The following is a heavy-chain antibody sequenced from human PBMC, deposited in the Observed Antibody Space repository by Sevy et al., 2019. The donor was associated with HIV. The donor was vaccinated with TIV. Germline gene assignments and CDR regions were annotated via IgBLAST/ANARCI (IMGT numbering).Heavy chain of an antibody. CDR3: ATSIAARIYWSFDL. D-gene: IGHD6-6*01. CDR2: IYYRGST. Sequence: SETSLTCTVSGGSISSYYWTWIRQPPGKGLEWIGNIYYRGSTNYNPSLKSRVTISVDTSKNQFSLKLSSVTAADTAVYYCATSIAARIYWSFDLWGRGALVTVSS. V-gene: IGHV4-59*01. J-gene: IGHJ2*01. CDR1: GGSISSYY.